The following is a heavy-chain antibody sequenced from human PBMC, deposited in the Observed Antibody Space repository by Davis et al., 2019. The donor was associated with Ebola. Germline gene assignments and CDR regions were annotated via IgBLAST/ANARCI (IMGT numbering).Heavy chain of an antibody. V-gene: IGHV3-43D*03. CDR2: ISWDRRST. CDR3: TAYDSTFRNY. Sequence: GGSLRLSCAASGFTFGDYAMHWVRQAPGKGLEWVSLISWDRRSTAYADSVSDRFSISRDNSRNFLYLQMNGLRAEDTALYYCTAYDSTFRNYWGQGTLVTVSS. CDR1: GFTFGDYA. D-gene: IGHD3-22*01. J-gene: IGHJ4*02.